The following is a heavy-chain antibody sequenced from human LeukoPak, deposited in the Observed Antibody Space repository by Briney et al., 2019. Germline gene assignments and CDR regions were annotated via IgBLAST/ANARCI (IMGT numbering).Heavy chain of an antibody. J-gene: IGHJ4*02. V-gene: IGHV3-53*01. CDR1: GFTVSSNY. D-gene: IGHD1-1*01. Sequence: GGSLRLSCAASGFTVSSNYMSWVRQAPGKGLEWVSVIYSGGSTYYADSVKGRFTISRDNSKNTLYLQMNGLRAEDTAVYYCARGYINRYYFDYWGQGTLVTVSS. CDR3: ARGYINRYYFDY. CDR2: IYSGGST.